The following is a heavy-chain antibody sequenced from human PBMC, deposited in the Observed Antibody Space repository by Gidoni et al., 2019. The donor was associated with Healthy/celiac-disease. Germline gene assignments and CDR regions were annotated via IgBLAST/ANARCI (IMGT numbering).Heavy chain of an antibody. J-gene: IGHJ3*02. D-gene: IGHD6-13*01. CDR1: GGSLSSSRYY. CDR2: IYYSGST. V-gene: IGHV4-39*07. CDR3: AKDSSSWYHQVAFDI. Sequence: QLQLQESGPGLVKPSETLSLTCTVSGGSLSSSRYYWGWIRQPPGKGLEWLGSIYYSGSTYYNPSLKSRVTISVDTSKNQFSLKLSSVTAADTAVYYCAKDSSSWYHQVAFDIWGQGTMVTVSS.